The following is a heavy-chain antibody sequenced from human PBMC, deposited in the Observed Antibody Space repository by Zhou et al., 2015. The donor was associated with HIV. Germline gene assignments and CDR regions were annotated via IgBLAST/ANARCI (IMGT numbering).Heavy chain of an antibody. J-gene: IGHJ6*03. CDR2: IIPIFGTA. CDR3: ARAYDFWSGYYARGATFYYMDV. V-gene: IGHV1-69*01. Sequence: QVQLVQSGAEVKKPGSSVKVSCKASGGTFSSYAISWVRQAPGQGLEWMGGIIPIFGTANYAQKFQGRVTITADESTSTAYMELSSLRSEDTAVYYCARAYDFWSGYYARGATFYYMDVWGKGTTVTVSS. CDR1: GGTFSSYA. D-gene: IGHD3-3*01.